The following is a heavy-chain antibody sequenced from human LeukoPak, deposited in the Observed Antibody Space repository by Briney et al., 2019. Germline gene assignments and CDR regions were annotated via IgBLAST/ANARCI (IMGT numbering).Heavy chain of an antibody. D-gene: IGHD1-26*01. J-gene: IGHJ5*02. CDR1: GYTFTSSG. CDR3: ARGSAQASFDP. CDR2: IGAYNGNT. V-gene: IGHV1-18*01. Sequence: ASVKVSCKAFGYTFTSSGISWVRQAPGQGLEWMGWIGAYNGNTNYAQKLQGRVTMTTDTSTSTAYMELRSLTSDDTAVYYCARGSAQASFDPWGQGTLVTVSS.